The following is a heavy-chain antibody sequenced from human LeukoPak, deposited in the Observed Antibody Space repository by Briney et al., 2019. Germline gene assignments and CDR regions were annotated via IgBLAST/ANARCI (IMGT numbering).Heavy chain of an antibody. CDR2: IYHSGST. CDR3: ARDLYSSSVNVGY. D-gene: IGHD6-6*01. Sequence: NPSETLSLTCTVSGYSISSGYYWGWIRQPPGKGLEWIGSIYHSGSTYYNPSLKSRVTISVDTSKNQFSLKLSSVTAADTAVYYCARDLYSSSVNVGYWGQGTLVTVSS. V-gene: IGHV4-38-2*02. CDR1: GYSISSGYY. J-gene: IGHJ4*02.